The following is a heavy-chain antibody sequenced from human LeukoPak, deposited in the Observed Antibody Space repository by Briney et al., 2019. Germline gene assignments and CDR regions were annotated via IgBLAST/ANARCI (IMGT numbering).Heavy chain of an antibody. Sequence: GGSLRLSCAASGFTFSSYWMSWVRQAPGKGLEWVANIKQDGSEKYYVDSVKGRFTISRDNAKNSLYLQMNSLRAEDTAVYYCARVSYSSSDASDIWGQGTMVTVSS. CDR3: ARVSYSSSDASDI. CDR2: IKQDGSEK. V-gene: IGHV3-7*01. J-gene: IGHJ3*02. CDR1: GFTFSSYW. D-gene: IGHD6-13*01.